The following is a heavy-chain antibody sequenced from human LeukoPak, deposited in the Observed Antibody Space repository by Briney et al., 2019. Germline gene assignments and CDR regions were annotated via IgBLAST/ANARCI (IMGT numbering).Heavy chain of an antibody. J-gene: IGHJ4*02. CDR2: ISSSSSTI. D-gene: IGHD3-3*01. V-gene: IGHV3-48*01. CDR1: GFSFTDAW. Sequence: GGSLRLSCAASGFSFTDAWMSWVRQAPGKGLEWVSYISSSSSTIYYADSVKGRFTISRDNAKNSLYLQMNSLRAEDTAVYYCARDPRFSWDYWGQGTLVTVSS. CDR3: ARDPRFSWDY.